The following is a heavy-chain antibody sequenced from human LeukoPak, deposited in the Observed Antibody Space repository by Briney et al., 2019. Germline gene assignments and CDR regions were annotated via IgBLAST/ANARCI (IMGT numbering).Heavy chain of an antibody. CDR1: KFTFSTSA. Sequence: PGGSLRLSCAASKFTFSTSAMSWVRQAPGKGLEWVSAISGSGGSTYYADSVKGRFTISRDNSKNTLYLQMNSLRAEDTAVYYCANSFGGSGSDYWGQGTLVTVSS. CDR3: ANSFGGSGSDY. J-gene: IGHJ4*02. CDR2: ISGSGGST. D-gene: IGHD3-22*01. V-gene: IGHV3-23*01.